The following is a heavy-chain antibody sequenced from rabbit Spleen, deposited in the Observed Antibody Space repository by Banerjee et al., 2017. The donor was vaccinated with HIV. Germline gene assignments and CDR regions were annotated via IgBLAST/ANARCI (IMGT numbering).Heavy chain of an antibody. CDR1: GFSFSFSYW. V-gene: IGHV1S40*01. CDR3: ARDPYAMHSDDYCL. CDR2: IYGGSSDST. Sequence: QSLEESGGALVKPGASLTLTCKASGFSFSFSYWICWVRQAPGKGLEWIACIYGGSSDSTYYASWAKGRFTISKTSSTTVTLQMTSLTAADTATYFCARDPYAMHSDDYCLWGPGTLVTVS. D-gene: IGHD3-3*01. J-gene: IGHJ4*01.